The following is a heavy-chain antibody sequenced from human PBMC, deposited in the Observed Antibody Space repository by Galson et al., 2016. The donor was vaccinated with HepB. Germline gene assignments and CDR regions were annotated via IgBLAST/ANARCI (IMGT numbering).Heavy chain of an antibody. Sequence: ETLSLTCTVSGGSISSYYWNWIRQPPGKGLEWIGYVYHSGTTNYNPSLESRVTMSVDTSTNQIFLNMRSVTAADTAVYYCARDKGVAVALRWFEYWGQGTLVTVSS. CDR2: VYHSGTT. CDR3: ARDKGVAVALRWFEY. J-gene: IGHJ5*01. CDR1: GGSISSYY. D-gene: IGHD6-19*01. V-gene: IGHV4-59*01.